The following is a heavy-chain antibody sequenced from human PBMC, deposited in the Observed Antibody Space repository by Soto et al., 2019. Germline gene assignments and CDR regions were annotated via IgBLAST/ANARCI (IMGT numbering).Heavy chain of an antibody. V-gene: IGHV3-23*01. J-gene: IGHJ3*02. Sequence: GGSLRLSCAASGFTFSSYAMSWVRQAPGKGLEWVSAISGSGGSTYYADSVKGRFTISSDNSKNTLYLQMNSLRAEDTAVYYCAKDVIVVVPAATPGGADAFDIWGQGTMVTVSS. CDR2: ISGSGGST. CDR1: GFTFSSYA. D-gene: IGHD2-2*01. CDR3: AKDVIVVVPAATPGGADAFDI.